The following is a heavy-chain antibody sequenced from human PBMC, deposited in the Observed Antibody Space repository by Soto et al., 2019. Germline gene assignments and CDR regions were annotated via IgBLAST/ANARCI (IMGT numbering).Heavy chain of an antibody. CDR3: ARIFYGSGTPFEDY. D-gene: IGHD3-10*01. CDR2: IYYSGSA. J-gene: IGHJ4*02. CDR1: GGSISSGGYY. Sequence: SETLSLTCTVSGGSISSGGYYWSWIRQHPGKGLEWIGYIYYSGSAYYNPSLKSRVTISVDTSKNQFSLKLSSVTAADTAVYYCARIFYGSGTPFEDYWGQGTLVTVSS. V-gene: IGHV4-31*03.